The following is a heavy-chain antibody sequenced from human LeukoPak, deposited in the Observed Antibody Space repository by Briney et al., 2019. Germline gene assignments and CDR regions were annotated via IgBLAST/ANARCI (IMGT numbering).Heavy chain of an antibody. D-gene: IGHD5-24*01. V-gene: IGHV1-46*01. J-gene: IGHJ4*02. CDR2: INPSGGST. CDR1: GYTFTSYY. CDR3: ARDFASKSGDGYNPYFDC. Sequence: ASVNVSRKASGYTFTSYYMHWVRQAPARGLEWMGIINPSGGSTSYAQKFQGRVTMSRDMSTSTVYMELSSLRSEDTAVYYCARDFASKSGDGYNPYFDCWGQGNLVTVSS.